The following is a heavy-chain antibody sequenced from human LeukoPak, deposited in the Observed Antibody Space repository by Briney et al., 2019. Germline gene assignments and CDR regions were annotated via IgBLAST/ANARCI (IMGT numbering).Heavy chain of an antibody. CDR2: INHSGST. CDR1: GGSFRGYY. V-gene: IGHV4-34*01. CDR3: AGGGVRANNWFDP. Sequence: PSETLSLTCAVYGGSFRGYYWSGIREPRGKGIEWIGEINHSGSTNYNPSLKSRVTISVDTSKNQFSLKLSSVTAADTAVYYCAGGGVRANNWFDPWGQGTLVTVSS. J-gene: IGHJ5*02. D-gene: IGHD1-1*01.